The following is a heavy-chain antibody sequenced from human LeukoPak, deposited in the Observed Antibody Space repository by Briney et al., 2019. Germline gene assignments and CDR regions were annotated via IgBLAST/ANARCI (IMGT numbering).Heavy chain of an antibody. CDR3: ANFDYYYGSGSYSSTQEIDY. CDR1: GFTFSSYG. D-gene: IGHD3-10*01. CDR2: IRYDGSNK. Sequence: GGSLRLSCAASGFTFSSYGMHWVRQAPGKGLEWVAFIRYDGSNKYYADSVKGRFTISRDNSKNTLYLQMNSLRAEDTAVYYCANFDYYYGSGSYSSTQEIDYWGQGTLVTVSS. J-gene: IGHJ4*02. V-gene: IGHV3-30*02.